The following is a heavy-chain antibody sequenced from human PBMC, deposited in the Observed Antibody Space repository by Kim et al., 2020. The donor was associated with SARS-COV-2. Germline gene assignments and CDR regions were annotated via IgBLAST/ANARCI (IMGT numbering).Heavy chain of an antibody. CDR2: INHSGST. D-gene: IGHD3-9*01. Sequence: SETLSLTCGVYGGSFSGYYWSWIRQPPGKGLEWIGEINHSGSTNYNPALKSRVTISVDTSKNQLSLKQSTVTAADTAVYYCARLTVGYVDWLLHFDYWV. CDR1: GGSFSGYY. J-gene: IGHJ4*01. CDR3: ARLTVGYVDWLLHFDY. V-gene: IGHV4-34*01.